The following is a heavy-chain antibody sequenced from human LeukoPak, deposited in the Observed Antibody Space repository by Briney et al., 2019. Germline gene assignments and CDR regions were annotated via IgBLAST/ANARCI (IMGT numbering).Heavy chain of an antibody. Sequence: SETLSLTCTVSGGSISSGGYYWSWIRQHPGKGLEWIGYVYYSGSTYYNPSLKSRVTISVDTSKNQFSLKLSSVTAADTAVYYCARQTVDIVVVPAAIWFDPWGQGTLVTVSS. D-gene: IGHD2-2*01. V-gene: IGHV4-31*03. J-gene: IGHJ5*02. CDR2: VYYSGST. CDR3: ARQTVDIVVVPAAIWFDP. CDR1: GGSISSGGYY.